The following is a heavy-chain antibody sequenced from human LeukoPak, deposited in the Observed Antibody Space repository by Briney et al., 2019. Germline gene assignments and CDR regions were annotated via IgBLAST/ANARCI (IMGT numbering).Heavy chain of an antibody. V-gene: IGHV1-18*01. J-gene: IGHJ5*02. CDR3: ARDIILYSGYDLNP. Sequence: ASVKVSCKASGYTFTSYGISWVRQAPGQGLEWMGWISAHNGNTNYAQKLQGRVTMTTDTSTSTAYMELRSLRSDDTAVYYCARDIILYSGYDLNPWGQGTLVTVSS. CDR2: ISAHNGNT. D-gene: IGHD5-12*01. CDR1: GYTFTSYG.